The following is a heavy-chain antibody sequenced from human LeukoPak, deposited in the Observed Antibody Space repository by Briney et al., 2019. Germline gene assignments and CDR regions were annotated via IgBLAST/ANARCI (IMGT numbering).Heavy chain of an antibody. CDR1: GFTFGDYA. CDR3: TRAYGSGNNWFDP. D-gene: IGHD3-10*01. V-gene: IGHV3-49*03. CDR2: IRSKAYGGTT. Sequence: PGGSLRLSCTASGFTFGDYAMSWFRQAPGKGPEWVGFIRSKAYGGTTEYAASVKGRFTISRDDSKSIAYLQMNSLKTEDTAVYYCTRAYGSGNNWFDPWGQGTLVTVSS. J-gene: IGHJ5*02.